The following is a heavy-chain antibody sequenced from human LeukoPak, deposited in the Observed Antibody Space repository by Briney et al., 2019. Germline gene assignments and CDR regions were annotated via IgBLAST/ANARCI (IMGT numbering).Heavy chain of an antibody. D-gene: IGHD3-9*01. V-gene: IGHV4-34*01. J-gene: IGHJ4*02. CDR2: INHSGST. CDR3: ARGLGVRYFDWLPSFDY. CDR1: GGSFSGYY. Sequence: SETLSLTCAVYGGSFSGYYWSWIRQPPGKGLEWIGEINHSGSTNYNPSLKSRVTISVDTSKNQFSLKLSSVTAADTAVYYCARGLGVRYFDWLPSFDYWGQGTLVTVSS.